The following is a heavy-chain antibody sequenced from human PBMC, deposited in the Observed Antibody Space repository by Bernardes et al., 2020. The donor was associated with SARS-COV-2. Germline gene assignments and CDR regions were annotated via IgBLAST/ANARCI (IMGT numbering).Heavy chain of an antibody. Sequence: ETLSLTCTVSSGSITNIYFWGWIRQPPGKGLEWIGSVYISGSTYYNSSLKSRVTISVDTSKNQVSLKLNSVSAADTAVYYCARLGGDQRIDSWGQGILVTVSS. CDR1: SGSITNIYF. CDR3: ARLGGDQRIDS. J-gene: IGHJ4*02. D-gene: IGHD2-21*01. CDR2: VYISGST. V-gene: IGHV4-39*01.